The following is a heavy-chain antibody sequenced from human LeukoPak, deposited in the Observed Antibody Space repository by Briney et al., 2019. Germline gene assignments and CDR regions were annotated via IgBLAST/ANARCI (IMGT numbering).Heavy chain of an antibody. CDR1: GGSISSSSYY. V-gene: IGHV4-39*07. D-gene: IGHD5-24*01. CDR3: ARDLRVMATMEKAFDY. J-gene: IGHJ4*02. Sequence: PSETLSLTCTVSGGSISSSSYYWGWIRQPPGKGLEWIGSIYYSGSTYYNPSLKSRVTISVDTSKNQFSLRLSSVTAADTAVYYCARDLRVMATMEKAFDYWGQGTLVTVSS. CDR2: IYYSGST.